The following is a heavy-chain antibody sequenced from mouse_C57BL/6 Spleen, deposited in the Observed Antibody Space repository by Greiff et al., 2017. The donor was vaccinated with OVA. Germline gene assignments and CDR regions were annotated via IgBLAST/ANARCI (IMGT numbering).Heavy chain of an antibody. CDR3: ARGTGTTGNFDY. V-gene: IGHV1-81*01. CDR2: IYPRSGNT. D-gene: IGHD4-1*01. CDR1: GYTFTSYG. Sequence: VQLQQSGAELARPGASVKLSCKASGYTFTSYGISWVKQRTGQGLEWIGEIYPRSGNTYYNEKFKGKATLTADKSSSTAYMELRSLTSEDSAVYFCARGTGTTGNFDYWGQGTTLTVSS. J-gene: IGHJ2*01.